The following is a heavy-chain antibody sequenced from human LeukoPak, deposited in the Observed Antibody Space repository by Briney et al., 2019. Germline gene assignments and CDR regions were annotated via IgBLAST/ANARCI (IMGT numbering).Heavy chain of an antibody. D-gene: IGHD3-22*01. J-gene: IGHJ4*02. CDR3: TRDQYYYDSGGYYVFDF. CDR2: ITTTSRNT. Sequence: GGSLRLSCAASGFTFSTYSMNWVRQAPGKGLEWVSSITTTSRNTYYADSVKGRFTISRDNAKNSLYLQMNSLRAEDTAVYYCTRDQYYYDSGGYYVFDFWGQGTLVTVPS. CDR1: GFTFSTYS. V-gene: IGHV3-21*01.